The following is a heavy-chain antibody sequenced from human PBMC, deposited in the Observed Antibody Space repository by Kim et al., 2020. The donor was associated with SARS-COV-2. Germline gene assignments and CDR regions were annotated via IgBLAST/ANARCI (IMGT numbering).Heavy chain of an antibody. CDR2: MYHTASP. V-gene: IGHV4-59*02. CDR3: ARYVPNQNWNDK. CDR1: GDSVSSYY. Sequence: SETLSLTCTVSGDSVSSYYWSWIRQLPEKGLEWIGYMYHTASPKYNPSLKSRVTMSIDTSKNQFSLRLSSVTAADAGVYYCARYVPNQNWNDKWGQGTLVTVSS. J-gene: IGHJ4*02. D-gene: IGHD1-1*01.